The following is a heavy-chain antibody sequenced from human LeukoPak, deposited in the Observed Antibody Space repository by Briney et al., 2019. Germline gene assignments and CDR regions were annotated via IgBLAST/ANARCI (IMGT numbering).Heavy chain of an antibody. V-gene: IGHV3-23*01. CDR2: ISGSGGST. D-gene: IGHD3-3*01. CDR3: AKPAAYDFWSGDAFDI. CDR1: GFTFSNYA. Sequence: GGSLRLSCAASGFTFSNYAMSWVRQAPGKGLEWVSAISGSGGSTFYADSVKGRFTISRDNSKNTLYMQMNSLRAEDTAVYYCAKPAAYDFWSGDAFDIWGQGTMVTVSS. J-gene: IGHJ3*02.